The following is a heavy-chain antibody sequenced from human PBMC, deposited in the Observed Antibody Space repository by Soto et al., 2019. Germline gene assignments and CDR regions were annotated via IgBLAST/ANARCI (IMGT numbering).Heavy chain of an antibody. D-gene: IGHD1-26*01. CDR2: ISYDGSNK. CDR1: GFTFSSYA. CDR3: AREGVGYYFDY. Sequence: QVQLVESGGGVVQPGRSLRLSCAASGFTFSSYAMHWVRQAPGKGLEWVAVISYDGSNKYYADSVKGRFTISRDNSKNTLYLQMNSLRAEDTAVYYCAREGVGYYFDYWGQGTLVTVSS. J-gene: IGHJ4*02. V-gene: IGHV3-30-3*01.